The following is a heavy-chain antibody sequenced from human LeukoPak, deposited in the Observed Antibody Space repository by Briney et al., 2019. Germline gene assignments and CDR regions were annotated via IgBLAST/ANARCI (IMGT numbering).Heavy chain of an antibody. D-gene: IGHD6-19*01. Sequence: SETLSLTCTVSGGSISSYYWSWIRQPPGKGLEWIGYIYYSGSTNYNPSLKSRVTISVDTSKNQFSLKLSSVTAADTAVYHCARHWGSVAAVDYWGQGTLVTVSS. CDR1: GGSISSYY. CDR3: ARHWGSVAAVDY. J-gene: IGHJ4*02. V-gene: IGHV4-59*08. CDR2: IYYSGST.